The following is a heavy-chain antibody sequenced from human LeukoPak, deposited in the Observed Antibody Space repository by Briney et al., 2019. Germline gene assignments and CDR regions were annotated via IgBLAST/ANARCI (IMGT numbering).Heavy chain of an antibody. Sequence: SETLSLTCTVSGYSISSGYYWGWIRQPPGKGLEWIESIYHSGSTYYNPSLKSRVTISVDTSKNQFSLKLSSVTAADTAVYYCARGVELLEWLPGGNWFDPWGQGTLVTVSS. CDR1: GYSISSGYY. J-gene: IGHJ5*02. V-gene: IGHV4-38-2*02. CDR3: ARGVELLEWLPGGNWFDP. D-gene: IGHD3-3*01. CDR2: IYHSGST.